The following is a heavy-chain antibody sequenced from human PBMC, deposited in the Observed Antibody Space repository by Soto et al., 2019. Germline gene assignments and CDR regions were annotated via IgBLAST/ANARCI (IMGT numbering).Heavy chain of an antibody. J-gene: IGHJ6*02. Sequence: PGGSLRLSCAASGFTFSSYSMNWVRQAPGKGLEWVSSISSSSSYIYYADSVKGRFTISRDNAKNSLYLQMNSLRAEDTAVYYCASSLGYCSSTRCYKGGYYYGMDVWGQGTTVTVSS. D-gene: IGHD2-2*02. CDR1: GFTFSSYS. V-gene: IGHV3-21*01. CDR3: ASSLGYCSSTRCYKGGYYYGMDV. CDR2: ISSSSSYI.